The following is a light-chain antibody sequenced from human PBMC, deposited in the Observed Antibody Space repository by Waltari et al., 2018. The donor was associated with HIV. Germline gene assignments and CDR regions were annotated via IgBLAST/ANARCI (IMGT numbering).Light chain of an antibody. CDR2: EDN. Sequence: SYELTQPPSVSVSPGQTARITCSGDALPKQYVYWYQQKSGQAPILVIYEDNKRPSGIPERFSGSSSGTMATLTISGAQVEDEGDYYCYSADSSAIPLFGGGTKLTVL. J-gene: IGLJ2*01. CDR1: ALPKQY. V-gene: IGLV3-10*01. CDR3: YSADSSAIPL.